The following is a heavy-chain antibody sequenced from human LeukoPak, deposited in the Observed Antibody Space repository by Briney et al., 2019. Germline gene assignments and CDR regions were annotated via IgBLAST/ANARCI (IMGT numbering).Heavy chain of an antibody. J-gene: IGHJ4*02. CDR2: INHSGNT. V-gene: IGHV4-39*07. D-gene: IGHD3-10*01. CDR3: AREGSGSYYKGSFDY. CDR1: GDSISSSIYY. Sequence: SETLSLTCSVSGDSISSSIYYWVWVRQSPGKGLEWIGSINHSGNTYYSASLKSRVTLTVDTSKNQFSLKLTSVTAADTAVYYCAREGSGSYYKGSFDYWSQGTLVTVSS.